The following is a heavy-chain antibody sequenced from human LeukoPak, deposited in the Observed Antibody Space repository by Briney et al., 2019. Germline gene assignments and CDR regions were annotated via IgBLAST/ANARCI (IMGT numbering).Heavy chain of an antibody. Sequence: GESLKTSCKGSGYSFTSYWIGWVRQMPGKGLEWMGIIYPGDSDTRYSPSFQGQVTISADKSISTAYLQWSSLKASDTAMYYCARYEYCSSTSCYSNWFDPWGQGTLVTVSS. CDR1: GYSFTSYW. V-gene: IGHV5-51*01. CDR3: ARYEYCSSTSCYSNWFDP. D-gene: IGHD2-2*01. CDR2: IYPGDSDT. J-gene: IGHJ5*02.